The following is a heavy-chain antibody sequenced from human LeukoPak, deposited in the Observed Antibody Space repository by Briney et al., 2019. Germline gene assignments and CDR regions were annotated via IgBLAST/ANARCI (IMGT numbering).Heavy chain of an antibody. CDR3: AREEGDEAY. D-gene: IGHD2-21*02. Sequence: KPGGSLRLSCAASGFTFSSYSMNWVRQAPGKGLEWVSSISSSSSYIYHADSVKGRFTISRDNAKNSLYLQMNSLRAEDTAVYYCAREEGDEAYWGQGTLVTVSS. CDR2: ISSSSSYI. CDR1: GFTFSSYS. V-gene: IGHV3-21*01. J-gene: IGHJ4*02.